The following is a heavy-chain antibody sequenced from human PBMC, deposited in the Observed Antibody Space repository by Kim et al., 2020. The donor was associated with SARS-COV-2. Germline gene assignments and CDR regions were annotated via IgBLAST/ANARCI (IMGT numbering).Heavy chain of an antibody. Sequence: GGSLRLSCAASGFTFGDYAMHWVRQAPGKGLEWVSGISWNSGSICYADSVKGRFTISRDNAKNSLYLQMNSLRAEDTALYYCAKEGDSSGPSFDYWGQGTLVTVSS. V-gene: IGHV3-9*01. CDR1: GFTFGDYA. CDR2: ISWNSGSI. D-gene: IGHD3-22*01. J-gene: IGHJ4*02. CDR3: AKEGDSSGPSFDY.